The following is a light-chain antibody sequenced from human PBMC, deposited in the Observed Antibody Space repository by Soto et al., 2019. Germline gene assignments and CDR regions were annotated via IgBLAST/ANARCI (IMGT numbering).Light chain of an antibody. Sequence: EIVLTQSPGTLSLSPGERATLSCRASLSFSGNYLAWYQQKPGQAPRLLIYGVSSRATGIPDRFSGSGSGTDFTLSISRLEPEDFAVYYCQQYGTSPPMYTFGQGTKLEIK. V-gene: IGKV3-20*01. CDR1: LSFSGNY. CDR3: QQYGTSPPMYT. CDR2: GVS. J-gene: IGKJ2*01.